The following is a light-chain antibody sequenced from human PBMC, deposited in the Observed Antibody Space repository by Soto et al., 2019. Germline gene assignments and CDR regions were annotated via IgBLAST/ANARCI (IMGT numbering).Light chain of an antibody. CDR2: EVS. V-gene: IGLV2-14*01. Sequence: QSVLTQPASVSGSPGKSITISCTGTSSDVGGYNYVSWYQQHPGKAPKLMIYEVSNRPSGVSNRFSGSKSGNTASLTISGLQAEDEADYYCSSYTSSSTLVVFGTGSKVNVL. CDR3: SSYTSSSTLVV. J-gene: IGLJ1*01. CDR1: SSDVGGYNY.